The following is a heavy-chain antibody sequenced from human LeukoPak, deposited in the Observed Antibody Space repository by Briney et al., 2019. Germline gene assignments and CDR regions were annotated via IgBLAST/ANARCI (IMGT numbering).Heavy chain of an antibody. CDR3: ARGKPTTYYYGSGSYLSRQDAFDI. V-gene: IGHV1-8*01. CDR1: GYTFTSYD. CDR2: MNPNSGNT. D-gene: IGHD3-10*01. J-gene: IGHJ3*02. Sequence: ASVKVSCKASGYTFTSYDINWVRQATGQGLEWMGWMNPNSGNTGYAQKFQGRVTMTRNTSISTAYMELSSLRSEDTAVYYCARGKPTTYYYGSGSYLSRQDAFDIWGQGTMVTVSS.